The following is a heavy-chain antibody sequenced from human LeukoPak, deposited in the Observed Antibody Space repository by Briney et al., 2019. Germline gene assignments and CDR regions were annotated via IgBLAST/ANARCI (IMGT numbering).Heavy chain of an antibody. J-gene: IGHJ4*02. CDR3: ARLAAAGSVAVDY. V-gene: IGHV4-59*12. Sequence: SETLSLTCSVSGGSTSGYHWSWIRQPPGKGLDWIGYISNTGNTNYNPSLKSRVTISIDTSKNQFSLKLSSVTAADTAVYYCARLAAAGSVAVDYWGQGTLVTVSS. CDR1: GGSTSGYH. CDR2: ISNTGNT. D-gene: IGHD6-13*01.